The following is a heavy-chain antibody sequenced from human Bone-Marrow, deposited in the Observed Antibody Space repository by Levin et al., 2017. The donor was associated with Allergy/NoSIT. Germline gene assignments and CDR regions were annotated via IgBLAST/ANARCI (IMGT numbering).Heavy chain of an antibody. V-gene: IGHV4-34*01. CDR2: INQSGRN. Sequence: SQTLSLTCAVYDGSFSGSYWTWIRQPPGKGLEWIGEINQSGRNNYNPSLKSRVTISADTSKSQVSLKLSSVTAADTAVYYCARGHYYFGSGNFHYYYYYMDVWGEGTTVMVSS. J-gene: IGHJ6*03. CDR3: ARGHYYFGSGNFHYYYYYMDV. CDR1: DGSFSGSY. D-gene: IGHD3-10*01.